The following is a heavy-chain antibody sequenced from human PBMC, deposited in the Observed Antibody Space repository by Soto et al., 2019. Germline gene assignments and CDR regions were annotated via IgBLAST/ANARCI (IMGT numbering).Heavy chain of an antibody. Sequence: GASVKVSCKASGYTFTSYGISWVRQAPGQGLEWMGWINAYNGNTNYAQKLQGRVTMTTDTSTSTAYMELRSLRSDDTAVYYCARDQIWRYYYDSSGYYSFDSWGQGTLVTV. D-gene: IGHD3-22*01. CDR3: ARDQIWRYYYDSSGYYSFDS. CDR2: INAYNGNT. CDR1: GYTFTSYG. V-gene: IGHV1-18*01. J-gene: IGHJ4*02.